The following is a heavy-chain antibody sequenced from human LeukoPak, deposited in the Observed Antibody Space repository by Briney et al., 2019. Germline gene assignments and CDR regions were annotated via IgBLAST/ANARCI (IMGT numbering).Heavy chain of an antibody. J-gene: IGHJ5*01. Sequence: ASVKVSCKASGYTFTGYYMHWVRQAPGQGLEWMGRINPNSGGTNYAQRFQGRVTMTRDTSISTADMEVSRLRSDDTAVYYCARDAVGYSSGWLAFWGQGTPVTVSS. CDR1: GYTFTGYY. CDR2: INPNSGGT. CDR3: ARDAVGYSSGWLAF. D-gene: IGHD6-19*01. V-gene: IGHV1-2*06.